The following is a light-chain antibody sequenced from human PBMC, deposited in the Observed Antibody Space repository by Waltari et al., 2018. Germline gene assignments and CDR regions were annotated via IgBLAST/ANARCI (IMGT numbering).Light chain of an antibody. J-gene: IGKJ1*01. V-gene: IGKV1-27*01. Sequence: DIQMTQSPSSLSASVGDRVTITCRGSQGISNYLAWYQQKPGKVPKLLIYAASTLQSGVPSRFSGSGSGTDFTLTISRLQPEDVATYYCQKYNSGPRTFGQGTKVEIK. CDR1: QGISNY. CDR2: AAS. CDR3: QKYNSGPRT.